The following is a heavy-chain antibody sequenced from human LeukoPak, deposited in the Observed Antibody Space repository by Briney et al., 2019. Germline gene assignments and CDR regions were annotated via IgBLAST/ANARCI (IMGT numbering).Heavy chain of an antibody. J-gene: IGHJ4*02. CDR3: AIQNGSGSYFGDY. CDR2: IYPGDSDT. D-gene: IGHD3-10*01. V-gene: IGHV5-51*01. Sequence: GESLKISCKTSGYNFNTYWIGWVRQMPGKGLEWMGIIYPGDSDTRYSPSFQGQVTISADKSISTAYLQWSSLKASDTAMYYCAIQNGSGSYFGDYWGQGTLVTVSS. CDR1: GYNFNTYW.